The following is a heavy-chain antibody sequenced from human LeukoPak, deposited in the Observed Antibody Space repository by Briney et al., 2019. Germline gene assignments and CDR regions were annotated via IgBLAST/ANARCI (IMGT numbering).Heavy chain of an antibody. CDR3: AKDGGFTSWYEDWFDP. J-gene: IGHJ5*02. CDR2: IWFDGSNK. CDR1: GFIFSNDA. Sequence: GRSLRLSCAASGFIFSNDAMHWVRQAPGKGLEWVAFIWFDGSNKHYADSVKGRFTISRDNSKNTLYLQMNSLRAEDTAVYYCAKDGGFTSWYEDWFDPWGQGTLVTVSS. D-gene: IGHD6-13*01. V-gene: IGHV3-33*06.